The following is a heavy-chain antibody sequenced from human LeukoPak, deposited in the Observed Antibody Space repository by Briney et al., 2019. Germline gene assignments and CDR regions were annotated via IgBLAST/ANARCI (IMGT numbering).Heavy chain of an antibody. CDR3: ARDRYYYYYGMDV. CDR2: IYHSGST. Sequence: SETLSLTCAVSGGSISSSNWWSWVRQPPGKGLEWIGEIYHSGSTNYNPSLKSRVTISVDKSKNQFSLKLSSVTAADTAVYYCARDRYYYYYGMDVWGQGITVTVSS. V-gene: IGHV4-4*02. J-gene: IGHJ6*02. CDR1: GGSISSSNW.